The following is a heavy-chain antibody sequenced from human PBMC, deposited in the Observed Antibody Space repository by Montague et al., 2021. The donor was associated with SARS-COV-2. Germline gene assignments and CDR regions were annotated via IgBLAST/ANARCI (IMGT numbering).Heavy chain of an antibody. D-gene: IGHD3-16*01. V-gene: IGHV4-39*07. CDR1: GGSISSSSYY. Sequence: SETLSLTCTVSGGSISSSSYYWGWIRQPPGKGLEWIGSIYYSGSTXYNPSLKSRVTISVDTSKNQFSLKLSSVTAADTAVYYCARDLWVWLSVGGSFDYWGQGTLVTVSS. J-gene: IGHJ4*02. CDR3: ARDLWVWLSVGGSFDY. CDR2: IYYSGST.